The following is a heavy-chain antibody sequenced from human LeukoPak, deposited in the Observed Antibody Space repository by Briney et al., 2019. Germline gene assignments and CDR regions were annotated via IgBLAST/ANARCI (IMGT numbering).Heavy chain of an antibody. CDR2: ISGSGGST. CDR3: AKDSSWELGAY. Sequence: GGSLRLSCAASGFTFSSYSMNWVRQAPGKGLEWVSAISGSGGSTYYADSVKGRFTISRDNSKNTLYLQMNSLRAGDTAVYYCAKDSSWELGAYWGQGTLVTVSS. J-gene: IGHJ4*02. D-gene: IGHD1-26*01. CDR1: GFTFSSYS. V-gene: IGHV3-23*01.